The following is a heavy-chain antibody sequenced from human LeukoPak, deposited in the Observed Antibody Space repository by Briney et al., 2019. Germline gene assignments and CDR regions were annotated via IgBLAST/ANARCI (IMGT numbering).Heavy chain of an antibody. V-gene: IGHV4-34*01. J-gene: IGHJ4*02. CDR2: INHSGST. CDR1: GGSFSGYY. D-gene: IGHD6-13*01. Sequence: SETLSLTCAVYGGSFSGYYWSWIRQPPGKGLEWIGEINHSGSTNYNPSLKSRVTISVDTSKNQFSLKLSSVTAADTAVYYCARQVRGSSCLDYWGQGTLVTVSS. CDR3: ARQVRGSSCLDY.